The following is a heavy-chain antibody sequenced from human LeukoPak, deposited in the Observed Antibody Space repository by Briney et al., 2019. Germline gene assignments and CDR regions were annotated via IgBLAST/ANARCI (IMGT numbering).Heavy chain of an antibody. J-gene: IGHJ3*02. CDR3: ARELKEIAAAGPDAFDI. Sequence: PGGSLRLSCAASGFTFSSYDMHWVRQAAGKGLEWVSVIGVPGDTYYSGSVKGRFTISRENAKNSLYLQMNSLRAGDTAVYYCARELKEIAAAGPDAFDIWGQGTMVTVSS. CDR2: IGVPGDT. V-gene: IGHV3-13*01. CDR1: GFTFSSYD. D-gene: IGHD6-13*01.